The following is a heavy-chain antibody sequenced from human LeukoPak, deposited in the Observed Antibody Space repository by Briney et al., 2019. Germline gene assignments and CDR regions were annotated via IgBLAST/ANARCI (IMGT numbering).Heavy chain of an antibody. Sequence: ASVKVSCKASGYTFTSYDVSWVRQASGQGLEWVGWMNPNSGNTGYAQNFQGRVTMTRDTSISTAYMKLTSLRSEYTAIYYCARGITSDYWGLGILITVSS. CDR1: GYTFTSYD. CDR2: MNPNSGNT. CDR3: ARGITSDY. V-gene: IGHV1-8*01. J-gene: IGHJ4*02.